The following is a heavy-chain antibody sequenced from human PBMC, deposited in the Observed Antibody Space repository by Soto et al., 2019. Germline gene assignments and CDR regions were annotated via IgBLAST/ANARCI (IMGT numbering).Heavy chain of an antibody. CDR1: GFTFSNAW. CDR2: IKSKTDGGTT. V-gene: IGHV3-15*01. D-gene: IGHD6-6*01. J-gene: IGHJ6*03. CDR3: TTYRGGSSKPFYYYYYMDV. Sequence: EVQLVESGGGLVKPGGSLRLSCAASGFTFSNAWMSWVRQAPGKGLEWVGRIKSKTDGGTTDYAAPVKGRFTISRDDSKNTLYLQMNSLKTDDTAVYYCTTYRGGSSKPFYYYYYMDVWGKGTTVTVSS.